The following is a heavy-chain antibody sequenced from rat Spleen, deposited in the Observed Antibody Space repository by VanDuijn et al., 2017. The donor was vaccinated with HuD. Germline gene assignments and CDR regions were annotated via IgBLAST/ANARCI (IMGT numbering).Heavy chain of an antibody. J-gene: IGHJ2*01. Sequence: QVQLKESGPGLVQPSQTLSLTCTVSGFSLTSYHVHWVRQPPGKSLVWMGTIWAGGGTNYNSAVKSRLSISRDTAKSQVLLKMNSLQPEDTGTYYGARFYSSYIYYFDYWGQGVMVTVSS. CDR2: IWAGGGT. CDR3: ARFYSSYIYYFDY. V-gene: IGHV2-32*01. CDR1: GFSLTSYH. D-gene: IGHD1-2*01.